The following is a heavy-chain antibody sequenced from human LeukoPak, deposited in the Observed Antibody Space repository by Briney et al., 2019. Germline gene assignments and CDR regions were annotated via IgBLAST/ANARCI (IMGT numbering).Heavy chain of an antibody. Sequence: SETLSLTCAVYGGSFSGYYWSWIRQPPGKGLEWIGEINHSGSTNYNPSLKSRVTISVDTSKNQFSLKLSSVTAADTAVYYCARQIRVGAIYWFDPWGQGTLVTVSS. CDR1: GGSFSGYY. V-gene: IGHV4-34*01. CDR3: ARQIRVGAIYWFDP. J-gene: IGHJ5*02. CDR2: INHSGST. D-gene: IGHD1-26*01.